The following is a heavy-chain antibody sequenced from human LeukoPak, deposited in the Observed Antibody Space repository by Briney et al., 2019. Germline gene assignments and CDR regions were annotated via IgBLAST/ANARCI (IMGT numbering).Heavy chain of an antibody. J-gene: IGHJ5*02. CDR3: ARGGITGFDP. D-gene: IGHD1-14*01. CDR2: IYHSGST. Sequence: SETLSLTCAVSGGSISSGGYSWSWIRQPPGKGLEWIGYIYHSGSTYYNPSLKSRVTISVDRSKNQFSLKLSSVTAADTAVYYCARGGITGFDPWGQGTLVTVSS. CDR1: GGSISSGGYS. V-gene: IGHV4-30-2*01.